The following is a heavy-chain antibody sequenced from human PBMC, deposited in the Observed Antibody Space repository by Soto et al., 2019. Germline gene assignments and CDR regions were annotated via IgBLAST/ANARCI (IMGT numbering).Heavy chain of an antibody. D-gene: IGHD1-1*01. CDR3: AKELERRLDY. Sequence: QVHLVESGGGVVQPGRSLRLSCAASGLSFSSYAMHWVRQAPGKGLEWVAVISYDGSNKYYADSVKGRFTISRDNSKNTLYLQMNSLRAEDTAVYSCAKELERRLDYWGQGTLVTVSS. V-gene: IGHV3-30-3*01. CDR2: ISYDGSNK. J-gene: IGHJ4*02. CDR1: GLSFSSYA.